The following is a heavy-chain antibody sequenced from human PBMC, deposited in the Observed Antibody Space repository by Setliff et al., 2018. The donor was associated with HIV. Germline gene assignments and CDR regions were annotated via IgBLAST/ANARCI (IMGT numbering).Heavy chain of an antibody. CDR1: GGTFSNYD. D-gene: IGHD3-10*01. CDR2: IIPFHGTS. J-gene: IGHJ6*03. Sequence: SVKVSCKASGGTFSNYDVNWVRQAPAQGLEWMGGIIPFHGTSNYAKKYQGRVTFTADESTSTAYMELRSLRSEDTAVYYCARVGSGNYYPYYYYLDVWGKGTTVTVSS. CDR3: ARVGSGNYYPYYYYLDV. V-gene: IGHV1-69*13.